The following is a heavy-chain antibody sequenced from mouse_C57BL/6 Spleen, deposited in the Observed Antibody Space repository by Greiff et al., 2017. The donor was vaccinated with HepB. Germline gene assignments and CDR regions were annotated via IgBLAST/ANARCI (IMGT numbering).Heavy chain of an antibody. D-gene: IGHD2-2*01. Sequence: QVQLQQPGAELVRPGTSVKLSCKASGYTFTSYWMHWVKQRPGQGLEWIGVIDPSDSYTNYNQKFKGKATLTVDTSSSTAYMQLSSLTSEDSAVYYCARSAMVTTRAWFAYWGQGTLVTVSA. CDR3: ARSAMVTTRAWFAY. V-gene: IGHV1-59*01. J-gene: IGHJ3*01. CDR2: IDPSDSYT. CDR1: GYTFTSYW.